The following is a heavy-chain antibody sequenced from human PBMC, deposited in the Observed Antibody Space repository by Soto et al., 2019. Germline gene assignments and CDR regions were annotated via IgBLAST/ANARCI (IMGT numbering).Heavy chain of an antibody. Sequence: SLRLSCAASGFTVSSNYMSWVRQAPGKGLEWVSVIYSGGSTYYADSVKGRFTISRDNSKNTLYLQMNSLRAEDTAVYYCARDRYDSSGYWFYFDYWGQGTLVTVSS. CDR1: GFTVSSNY. D-gene: IGHD3-22*01. CDR3: ARDRYDSSGYWFYFDY. V-gene: IGHV3-53*01. J-gene: IGHJ4*02. CDR2: IYSGGST.